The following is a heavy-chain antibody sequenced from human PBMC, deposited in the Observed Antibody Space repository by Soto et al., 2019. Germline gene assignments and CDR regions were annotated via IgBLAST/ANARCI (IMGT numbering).Heavy chain of an antibody. Sequence: SETQSLTCSVSGGSISNSSYLWGWVRQPPGKGLQWIGSVSHIGSTNYNPSLKSRLTISVGTSKTQSSLRLDSVTAADTAVYYCSRIAVSGPRTGFDYWGQGILVTVSS. D-gene: IGHD6-19*01. V-gene: IGHV4-39*01. J-gene: IGHJ4*02. CDR1: GGSISNSSYL. CDR3: SRIAVSGPRTGFDY. CDR2: VSHIGST.